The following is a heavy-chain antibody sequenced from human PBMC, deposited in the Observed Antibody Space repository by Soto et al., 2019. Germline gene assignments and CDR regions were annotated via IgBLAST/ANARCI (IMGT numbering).Heavy chain of an antibody. J-gene: IGHJ4*02. CDR1: GINFSSYW. V-gene: IGHV3-7*04. CDR2: IRQDGGEK. CDR3: AGGSGWTEGY. Sequence: EVQLVESGGGLVQPGGSLRLSCAVSGINFSSYWMNWVRQAPGKGLEWVANIRQDGGEKNYVDSVKGRFTISRDNAKNSLYLQMNGLRAEDTAVYYCAGGSGWTEGYWGQGTLVTVSS. D-gene: IGHD6-19*01.